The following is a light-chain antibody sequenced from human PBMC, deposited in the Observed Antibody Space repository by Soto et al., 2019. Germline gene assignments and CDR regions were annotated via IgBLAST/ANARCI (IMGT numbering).Light chain of an antibody. CDR1: QSVSSY. CDR2: DAS. V-gene: IGKV3-11*01. J-gene: IGKJ4*01. CDR3: QQRSNWLT. Sequence: EIVLTQSPATLSLSPGEIATLSCRASQSVSSYLAWYQQKPVQAPRLLIYDASNRATGIPARFSGSGSGTDFTLTISSLEPEDFAVYYCQQRSNWLTFGGGTKVEIK.